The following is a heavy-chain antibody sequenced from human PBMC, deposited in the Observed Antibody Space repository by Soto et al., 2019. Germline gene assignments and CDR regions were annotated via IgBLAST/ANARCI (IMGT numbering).Heavy chain of an antibody. CDR2: IYYSGST. D-gene: IGHD4-17*01. CDR3: ARDRRVVGYGDFFFDY. V-gene: IGHV4-30-4*01. Sequence: SETLSLTCTVSGGSISSGDYYWSWIRQPPGKGLEWIGYIYYSGSTYYNPSLKSRVTISVDTSKNQFSLKLSSVTAADTAVYYCARDRRVVGYGDFFFDYWGQGTLVTVSS. J-gene: IGHJ4*02. CDR1: GGSISSGDYY.